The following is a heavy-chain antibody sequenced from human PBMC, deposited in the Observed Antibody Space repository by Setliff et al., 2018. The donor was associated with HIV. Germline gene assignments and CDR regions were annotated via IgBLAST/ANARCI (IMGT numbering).Heavy chain of an antibody. CDR2: INVGLGKT. CDR1: GYTFAAHP. CDR3: ARRASTAEVFDY. V-gene: IGHV1-3*01. Sequence: GASVKVSCKASGYTFAAHPIHWVRQAPGQRLEWMGWINVGLGKTKYSQTLQGRVTFTSDTSANTAYMELRSLGSDDTAVYFCARRASTAEVFDYWGQGTLVTVSS. J-gene: IGHJ4*02. D-gene: IGHD1-1*01.